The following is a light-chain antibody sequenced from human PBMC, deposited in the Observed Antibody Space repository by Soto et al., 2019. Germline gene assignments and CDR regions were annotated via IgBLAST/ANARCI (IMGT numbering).Light chain of an antibody. CDR1: QSVSSTY. J-gene: IGKJ1*01. Sequence: EIVLTQSPGTLSLSPGERATLSFRASQSVSSTYLAWYQQPPGQAPRLLIYGASNRATGIPDRFSGSGSGTDFTLTISRLEPDDFAVYYCQQYGSSSWTFGQGTKVEIK. V-gene: IGKV3-20*01. CDR2: GAS. CDR3: QQYGSSSWT.